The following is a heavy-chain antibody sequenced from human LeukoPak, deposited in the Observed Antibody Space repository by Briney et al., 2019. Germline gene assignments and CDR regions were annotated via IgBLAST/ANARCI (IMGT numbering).Heavy chain of an antibody. V-gene: IGHV5-51*01. J-gene: IGHJ4*02. CDR3: ARQIDGSYSDY. CDR1: GYSFTSYW. D-gene: IGHD1-26*01. CDR2: IYPGDSDT. Sequence: GESLKISSKGSGYSFTSYWIGGVRHMPGKGLEWMGIIYPGDSDTRYSPSFQGQLTLSGHKSISTSYLQWSSLKASDTAMYYGARQIDGSYSDYWGQGTLVTVSS.